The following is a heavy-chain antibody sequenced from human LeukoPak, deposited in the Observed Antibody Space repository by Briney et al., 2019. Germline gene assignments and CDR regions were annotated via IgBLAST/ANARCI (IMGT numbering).Heavy chain of an antibody. CDR3: AKGQQLDF. CDR1: GFPFSAYG. CDR2: IRYDGNNK. V-gene: IGHV3-30*02. J-gene: IGHJ4*02. D-gene: IGHD6-13*01. Sequence: GGSLRLSRTASGFPFSAYGMHWLRQAPGKGLEWVSFIRYDGNNKYYADSVKGRFTISRDNSKNILFLQMNSLRAEDTAVYYCAKGQQLDFWGQGTLVIVSS.